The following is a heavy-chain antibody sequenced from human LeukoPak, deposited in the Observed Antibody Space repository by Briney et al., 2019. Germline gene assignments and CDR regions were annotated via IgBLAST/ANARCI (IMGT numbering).Heavy chain of an antibody. CDR3: ARGRYCSGGSCGTGGGWFDP. J-gene: IGHJ5*02. CDR1: GYTFTSYG. Sequence: GASVKVSCKASGYTFTSYGISWVRQAPGQGLEWMGWISAYNGNTNYAQKLQGRVTMTTDTSTSTAYMELRSLRSDDTAVYYCARGRYCSGGSCGTGGGWFDPWGQGTLVTVSS. CDR2: ISAYNGNT. D-gene: IGHD2-15*01. V-gene: IGHV1-18*01.